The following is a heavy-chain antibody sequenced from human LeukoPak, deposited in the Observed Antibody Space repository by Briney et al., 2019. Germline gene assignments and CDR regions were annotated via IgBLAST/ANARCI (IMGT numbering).Heavy chain of an antibody. V-gene: IGHV4-34*01. CDR1: GGSFSGYY. D-gene: IGHD3-10*01. CDR2: INHSGST. J-gene: IGHJ4*02. CDR3: ARDIFMVRGV. Sequence: HPSGTLSLTCAVYGGSFSGYYWSWIRQPPGKGLEWIGEINHSGSTNYNPSLKCRVTISVDTSKNQFSLKLSSVTAADTAVYYCARDIFMVRGVWGQGTLVTVSS.